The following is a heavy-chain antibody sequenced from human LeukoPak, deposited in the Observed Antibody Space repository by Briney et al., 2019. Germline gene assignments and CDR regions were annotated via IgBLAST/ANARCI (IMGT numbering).Heavy chain of an antibody. V-gene: IGHV1-2*06. CDR1: GYTFTDYY. CDR3: ASGSYWT. Sequence: GASVKVSCKASGYTFTDYYMHWVRQAPGQGLQWMGRINPSSGGTNYAQKFQGRVTMTRDKSINTAYMELGRPRSDDTAVYYCASGSYWTWGQGTLVTVSS. D-gene: IGHD1-26*01. J-gene: IGHJ5*02. CDR2: INPSSGGT.